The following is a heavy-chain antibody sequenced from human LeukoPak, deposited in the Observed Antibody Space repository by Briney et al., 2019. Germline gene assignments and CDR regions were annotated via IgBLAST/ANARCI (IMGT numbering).Heavy chain of an antibody. Sequence: GASVKVSCKASGHTFTNYGITWVRQAPGQGLEWMGWISVYNGNTNYAQNLQGRVTMTADTSTSTAYMELRNLISDDTAVYYCARDSGPYDPRRAFDIWGQGTMVTVSS. V-gene: IGHV1-18*01. CDR1: GHTFTNYG. J-gene: IGHJ3*02. CDR2: ISVYNGNT. D-gene: IGHD3-22*01. CDR3: ARDSGPYDPRRAFDI.